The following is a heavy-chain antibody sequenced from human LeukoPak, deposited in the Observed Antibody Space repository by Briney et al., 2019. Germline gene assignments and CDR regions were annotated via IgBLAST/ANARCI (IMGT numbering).Heavy chain of an antibody. CDR3: VCLGLGGLSLD. D-gene: IGHD3-16*01. CDR1: GFTFSSYV. V-gene: IGHV3-30*04. CDR2: ISYDGSNE. J-gene: IGHJ4*02. Sequence: GGSLRLSCAASGFTFSSYVMHWVRQAPGKGLEWVAIISYDGSNEYYADSVKGRFTISRDNSKNTLYLQMNSLRAADTAVYYCVCLGLGGLSLDWGQGTLVTVSS.